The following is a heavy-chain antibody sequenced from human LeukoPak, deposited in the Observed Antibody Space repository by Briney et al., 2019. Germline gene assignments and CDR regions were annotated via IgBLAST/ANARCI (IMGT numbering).Heavy chain of an antibody. D-gene: IGHD3-10*01. Sequence: ASVKVSCKASGGTFSSYAISWVRQAPGQGLEWMGGIIPIFGTANYAQKFQGRVTITADESTSTAYMELRSLRSDDTAVYYCARGSFRVLRGARSSDYWGQGTLVTVSS. CDR1: GGTFSSYA. J-gene: IGHJ4*02. V-gene: IGHV1-69*13. CDR3: ARGSFRVLRGARSSDY. CDR2: IIPIFGTA.